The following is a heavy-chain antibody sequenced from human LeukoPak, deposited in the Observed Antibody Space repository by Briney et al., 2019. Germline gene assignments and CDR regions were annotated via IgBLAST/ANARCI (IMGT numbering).Heavy chain of an antibody. V-gene: IGHV3-23*01. CDR3: AKFTLRFLEWLLSTYSGMDV. CDR1: GFTFSSYA. J-gene: IGHJ6*02. Sequence: GGSLRLSCAASGFTFSSYAMSWVRQAPGKGLEWVSAISGSGGSTYYADSVKGRFTTSRDNSKNTLYLQMNSLRAEDTAVYYCAKFTLRFLEWLLSTYSGMDVWGQGTTVTVSS. CDR2: ISGSGGST. D-gene: IGHD3-3*01.